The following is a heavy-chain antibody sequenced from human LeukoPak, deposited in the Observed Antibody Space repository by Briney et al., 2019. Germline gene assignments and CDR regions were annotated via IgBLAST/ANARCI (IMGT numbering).Heavy chain of an antibody. D-gene: IGHD1-7*01. J-gene: IGHJ4*02. CDR2: IYYSGST. Sequence: SETLSLTCTVSGXSISSYYWSWIRQPPGKGLEWIGYIYYSGSTEYNPSLKSRVTISVDASKTQFSLKLNSVTAADTAVYYCARGSRELYYFDYWGQGTLVTVSS. CDR3: ARGSRELYYFDY. CDR1: GXSISSYY. V-gene: IGHV4-59*01.